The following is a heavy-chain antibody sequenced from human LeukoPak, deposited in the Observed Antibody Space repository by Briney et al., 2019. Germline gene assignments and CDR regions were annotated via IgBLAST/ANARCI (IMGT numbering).Heavy chain of an antibody. D-gene: IGHD2-15*01. Sequence: PGGSLRLSCAASGFTLCRFAVSWVPPAPGERLEGVSADSGRGAGRYDAVSVKDRFTISRDNSKNTLYLQMNSRRAEDTAGYDCAKDPGGYCSVDTGSICFVPWGEGTLVTVSS. J-gene: IGHJ5*02. V-gene: IGHV3-23*01. CDR3: AKDPGGYCSVDTGSICFVP. CDR2: DSGRGAGR. CDR1: GFTLCRFA.